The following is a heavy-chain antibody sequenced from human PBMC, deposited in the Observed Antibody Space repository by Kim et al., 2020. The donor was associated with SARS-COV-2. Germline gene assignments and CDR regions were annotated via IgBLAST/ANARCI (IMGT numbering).Heavy chain of an antibody. J-gene: IGHJ4*02. CDR2: IYPGDSDT. D-gene: IGHD4-17*01. CDR1: GYSFTSYW. Sequence: GESLKISCKGSGYSFTSYWIGWVRQMPGKGLEWMGIIYPGDSDTRYSPSSQGQVXXXXDXXXRTAYXXGSSLKASDTAXXYXXXVRXXGGDYTYYXDXWGXGT. CDR3: XXVRXXGGDYTYYXDX. V-gene: IGHV5-51*01.